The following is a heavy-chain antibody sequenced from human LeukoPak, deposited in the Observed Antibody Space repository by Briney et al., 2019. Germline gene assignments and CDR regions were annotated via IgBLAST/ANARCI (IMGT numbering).Heavy chain of an antibody. D-gene: IGHD3-10*01. CDR1: GGTFSSYA. CDR2: MNPNSGNT. Sequence: ASVKVSCKASGGTFSSYAINWVRQATGQGLEWMGWMNPNSGNTGYAQKFRGRVTMTRNTSISTAYMELSSLRSEDTAVYYCARGIRLVRGVILGYYFDYWGQGTLVTVSS. CDR3: ARGIRLVRGVILGYYFDY. V-gene: IGHV1-8*02. J-gene: IGHJ4*02.